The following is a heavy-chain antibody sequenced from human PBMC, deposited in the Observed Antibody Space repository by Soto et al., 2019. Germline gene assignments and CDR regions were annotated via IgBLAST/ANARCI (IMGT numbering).Heavy chain of an antibody. D-gene: IGHD3-10*01. Sequence: EVQLVESGGGLVQPGGSLRLSCAASGFTFSRDWMHWVRQAPGKGLVWVSRIKYDGSSTNYADSVKGRFTITRDNAKNTVYLQMKSLRDEDTAVYYCARGAFGNYYVDYWGQGALVTVAS. CDR2: IKYDGSST. CDR1: GFTFSRDW. V-gene: IGHV3-74*01. CDR3: ARGAFGNYYVDY. J-gene: IGHJ4*02.